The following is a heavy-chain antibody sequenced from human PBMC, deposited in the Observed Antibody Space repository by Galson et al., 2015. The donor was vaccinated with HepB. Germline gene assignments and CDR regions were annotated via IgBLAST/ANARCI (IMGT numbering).Heavy chain of an antibody. D-gene: IGHD4-17*01. CDR1: GFTFSSYG. Sequence: SLRLSCAASGFTFSSYGMHWVRQAPGKGLEWVAVISYDGSNKYYADSVKGRFTISRDNSKNTLYLQMNSQRAEDTAVYYCANDYGDSRAPYYYYYGMDVWGQGTTVTVSS. V-gene: IGHV3-30*18. J-gene: IGHJ6*02. CDR3: ANDYGDSRAPYYYYYGMDV. CDR2: ISYDGSNK.